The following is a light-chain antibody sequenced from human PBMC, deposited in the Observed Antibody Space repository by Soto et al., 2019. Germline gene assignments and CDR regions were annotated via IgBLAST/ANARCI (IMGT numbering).Light chain of an antibody. J-gene: IGLJ1*01. V-gene: IGLV2-14*01. Sequence: QSALTQPASVSGSPGQSITISCTGTSSDVGAYNFVSWHQQHPGKAPKLIIYEVTNRPSGVTSRFSGSKSENTASLTISGLQAEDEADYYCSSYSATNTLVFGSGTKVTVL. CDR3: SSYSATNTLV. CDR2: EVT. CDR1: SSDVGAYNF.